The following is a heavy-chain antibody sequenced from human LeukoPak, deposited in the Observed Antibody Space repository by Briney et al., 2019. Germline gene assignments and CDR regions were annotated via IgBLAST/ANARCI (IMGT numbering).Heavy chain of an antibody. CDR2: INTNTGNP. J-gene: IGHJ6*02. CDR1: GYTFTSYA. Sequence: ASVKVSCKASGYTFTSYAMNWVRQAPGQGLEWMGWINTNTGNPTYAQGFTGRFVFSLDTSVSTAYLQISSLKAEDTAVYYCARVYSSDGDYTLLGYDGMDVWGQGTTVTVSS. D-gene: IGHD4-17*01. V-gene: IGHV7-4-1*02. CDR3: ARVYSSDGDYTLLGYDGMDV.